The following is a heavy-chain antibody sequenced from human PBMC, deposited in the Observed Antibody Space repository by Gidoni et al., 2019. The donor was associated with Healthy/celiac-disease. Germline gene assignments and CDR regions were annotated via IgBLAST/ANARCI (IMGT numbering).Heavy chain of an antibody. D-gene: IGHD2-2*02. Sequence: EVQLLESGGGLVQPGGSLRLSCAASGCTFISYAMSWVRQAPGKGLEWVSAISGSGGSTYYAASVKGRFTISRDNSKNTLYLQMNSLRAEDTAVYYCAKRYCSSTSCYNYFDYWGQGTLVTVSS. J-gene: IGHJ4*02. CDR2: ISGSGGST. V-gene: IGHV3-23*01. CDR1: GCTFISYA. CDR3: AKRYCSSTSCYNYFDY.